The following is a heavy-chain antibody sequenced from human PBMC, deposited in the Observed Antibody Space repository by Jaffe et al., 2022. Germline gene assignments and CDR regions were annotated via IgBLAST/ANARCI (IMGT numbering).Heavy chain of an antibody. V-gene: IGHV3-30*02. D-gene: IGHD6-19*01. Sequence: QVQLVESGGGVVQPGGSLRLSCAASGFTFSSYGMHWVRQAPGKGLEWVAFIRYDGSNKYYADSVKGRFTISRDNSKNTLYLQMNSLRAEDTAVYYCAKDRIAVAGTSDYWGQGTLVTVSS. CDR3: AKDRIAVAGTSDY. CDR2: IRYDGSNK. CDR1: GFTFSSYG. J-gene: IGHJ4*02.